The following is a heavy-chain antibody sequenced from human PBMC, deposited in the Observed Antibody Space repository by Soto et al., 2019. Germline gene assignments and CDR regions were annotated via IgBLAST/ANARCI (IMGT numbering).Heavy chain of an antibody. J-gene: IGHJ4*02. D-gene: IGHD4-17*01. CDR2: IYWDDSY. V-gene: IGHV2-5*02. Sequence: QITLKESGPTLVKPTQTLTLTCTFSGFSLSTSGVGVGWIRQPRGKALEWLAVIYWDDSYHYSPSLRSRLTITKDTSKNHVVLKMTNMDPVDTATYYCAHKGYGDYPLDYWGQGTLVTVSS. CDR3: AHKGYGDYPLDY. CDR1: GFSLSTSGVG.